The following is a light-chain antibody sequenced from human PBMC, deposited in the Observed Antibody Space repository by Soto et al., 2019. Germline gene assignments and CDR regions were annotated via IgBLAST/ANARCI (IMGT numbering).Light chain of an antibody. CDR1: QSIRSN. CDR3: QQYSDWPLS. V-gene: IGKV3-15*01. CDR2: AAS. Sequence: EIVMTQSPATLSVSPGDRATLSCRASQSIRSNLAWYQQRPGQAPRLLIYAASSRATGIPARFSGTESGTEFTLSISSLQSADSAVYYGQQYSDWPLSFGQGTKVEI. J-gene: IGKJ1*01.